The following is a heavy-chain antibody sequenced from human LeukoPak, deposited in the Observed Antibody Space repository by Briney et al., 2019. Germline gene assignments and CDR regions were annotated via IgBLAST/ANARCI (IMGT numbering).Heavy chain of an antibody. CDR1: GGSISSGGYS. CDR2: IYHSGST. V-gene: IGHV4-30-2*01. D-gene: IGHD4-23*01. CDR3: ASLRVESYGGSPCYFDY. J-gene: IGHJ4*02. Sequence: SETLSLTCAVSGGSISSGGYSRSWIRQPPGKGLEWIGYIYHSGSTYYNPSLKSRVTISVDRSKNQFSLKLSSVTAADTAVYYCASLRVESYGGSPCYFDYWGQGTLVTVSS.